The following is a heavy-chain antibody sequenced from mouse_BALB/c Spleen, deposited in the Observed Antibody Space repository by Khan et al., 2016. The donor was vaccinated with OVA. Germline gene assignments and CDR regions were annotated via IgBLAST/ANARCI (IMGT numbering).Heavy chain of an antibody. CDR1: GYTFTTAG. Sequence: QIQLVQSGPELKKPGETVRISCKASGYTFTTAGIQWVQKMPGKGLKWIGWINTHSGVPKYAEDFKGRFAFSLEISVNTAYLQITNLKNEDTVTYVWSRGGAAYYRNDGGAMKYWGQGTSVTVSS. D-gene: IGHD2-14*01. J-gene: IGHJ4*01. V-gene: IGHV9-4*02. CDR2: INTHSGVP. CDR3: SRGGAAYYRNDGGAMKY.